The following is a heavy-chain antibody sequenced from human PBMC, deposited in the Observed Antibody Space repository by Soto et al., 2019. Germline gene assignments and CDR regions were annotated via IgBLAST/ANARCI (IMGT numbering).Heavy chain of an antibody. Sequence: EAQLVESGGGLVQPGGSLRLSCAAFGFSLNSYEMDWVRQAPGKGLEWVSNISGSGSPIYYADSVKGRFTISRDNAKTSVFLQMNSLRAEDTAVYYCARVFGDYLIDAFDIWGQGTMVTVSS. J-gene: IGHJ3*02. D-gene: IGHD4-17*01. CDR2: ISGSGSPI. V-gene: IGHV3-48*03. CDR1: GFSLNSYE. CDR3: ARVFGDYLIDAFDI.